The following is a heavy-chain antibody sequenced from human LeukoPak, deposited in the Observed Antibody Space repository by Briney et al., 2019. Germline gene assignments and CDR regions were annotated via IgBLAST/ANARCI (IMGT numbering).Heavy chain of an antibody. CDR3: ARSNITYYDFWSGDFDY. CDR1: GGSVSSGDDY. CDR2: IYYSGST. Sequence: SQTLSLTCTVSGGSVSSGDDYWSWIRQPPGKGLEWIGYIYYSGSTYYNPSLKSRITISVDTSKNQFSLKLSSVTAADTAVYYCARSNITYYDFWSGDFDYWGQGTLVTVSS. D-gene: IGHD3-3*01. V-gene: IGHV4-30-4*01. J-gene: IGHJ4*02.